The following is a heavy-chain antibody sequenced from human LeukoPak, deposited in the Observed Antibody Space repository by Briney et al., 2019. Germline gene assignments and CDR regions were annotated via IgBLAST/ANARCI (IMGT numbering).Heavy chain of an antibody. V-gene: IGHV1-8*01. J-gene: IGHJ4*02. CDR3: ARAVRRDSGGWRLDY. CDR2: MNPNSGNT. CDR1: GYTFTSYD. Sequence: VASVKVSCKASGYTFTSYDINWVRQATGEGREWMAWMNPNSGNTGYAQKFQGRVTMTRNTSISTAYMELSSLRSEDTAVYYCARAVRRDSGGWRLDYWGPGTLVTVSS. D-gene: IGHD2-15*01.